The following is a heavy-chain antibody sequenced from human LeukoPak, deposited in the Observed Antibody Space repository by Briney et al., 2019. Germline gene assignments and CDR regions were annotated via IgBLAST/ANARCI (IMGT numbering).Heavy chain of an antibody. CDR1: GGPISNYY. J-gene: IGHJ4*01. D-gene: IGHD6-13*01. V-gene: IGHV4-59*01. Sequence: SETLSLTCTVSGGPISNYYWSWIRQPPGKGLEWIGYIYYSGNTNYNPSLKSRVTISVDTSKNQFSLKLNSVTAADTAVYYCARDSGAAGTKSVLFDYWGQGILVTVSS. CDR2: IYYSGNT. CDR3: ARDSGAAGTKSVLFDY.